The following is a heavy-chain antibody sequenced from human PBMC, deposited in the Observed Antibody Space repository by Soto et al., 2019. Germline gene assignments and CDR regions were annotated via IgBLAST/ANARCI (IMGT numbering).Heavy chain of an antibody. V-gene: IGHV3-23*01. CDR1: GFTFSSYA. CDR3: AKVLGFTYYYGSAYFDY. Sequence: EVQLLESGGGLVQPGGSLRLSCAASGFTFSSYAMSWVRQAPGKGLEWVSAISGSGGSTYYADSVKGRFTISRDNSKNTLYLQMNSLRAEDTAVYYCAKVLGFTYYYGSAYFDYWGQGTLVTVSS. D-gene: IGHD3-10*01. J-gene: IGHJ4*02. CDR2: ISGSGGST.